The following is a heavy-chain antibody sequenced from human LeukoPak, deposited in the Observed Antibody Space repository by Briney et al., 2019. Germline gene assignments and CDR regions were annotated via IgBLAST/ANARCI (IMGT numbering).Heavy chain of an antibody. Sequence: SQTLSLTCTVSGGSISSGGYYWSWIRQPRGKGLEWIGYIYHSGSTYYNPSLKSRVTISVDRSKNQFSLKLSSVTAADTAVYYCARAVIVVVPATTGGFDYWGQGTLVTVSS. V-gene: IGHV4-30-2*01. CDR3: ARAVIVVVPATTGGFDY. CDR2: IYHSGST. D-gene: IGHD2-2*01. CDR1: GGSISSGGYY. J-gene: IGHJ4*02.